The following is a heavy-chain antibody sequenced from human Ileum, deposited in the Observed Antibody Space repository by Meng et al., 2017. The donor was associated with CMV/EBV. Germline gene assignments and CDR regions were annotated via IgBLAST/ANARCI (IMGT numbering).Heavy chain of an antibody. Sequence: LSCAASGFAVNSNYMNWVRQAPGKGLEWVSVIYSDGTTYYADSVRGRFTISRDNSKNTLHLQMNSLRAGDTALYYCARGGGYYAIDYWGQGTLVTVSS. CDR3: ARGGGYYAIDY. CDR2: IYSDGTT. V-gene: IGHV3-66*02. CDR1: GFAVNSNY. J-gene: IGHJ4*02. D-gene: IGHD3-22*01.